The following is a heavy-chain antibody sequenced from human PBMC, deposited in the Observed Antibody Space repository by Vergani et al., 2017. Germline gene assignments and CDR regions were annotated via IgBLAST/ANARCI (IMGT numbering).Heavy chain of an antibody. Sequence: QEQLQESGPRLVKPSQTLSLTCSVSGFAINGDDTWWTWIRRSPGKGLEWIGRISSTGTSSSYNPSLGDRPAISLDTSTNQFFLTLTTVTAADAAIYYFARGSRAEGGSGPDKWGQGTLVTVSS. CDR1: GFAINGDDTW. D-gene: IGHD6-13*01. CDR2: ISSTGTSS. J-gene: IGHJ4*02. CDR3: ARGSRAEGGSGPDK. V-gene: IGHV4-30-4*08.